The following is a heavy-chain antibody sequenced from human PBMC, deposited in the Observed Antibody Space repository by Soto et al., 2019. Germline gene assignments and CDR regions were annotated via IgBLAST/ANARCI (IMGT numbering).Heavy chain of an antibody. V-gene: IGHV6-1*01. Sequence: SQTLSLTCAISGDSVSSNSAAWNWIRQSPSRGLEWLGRTYYRSKWYNDYAVSVKSRITINPDTSKNQFSLQLNSVTPEDTAVYYCARDPYYYDSSGLPGRSDIWGQGTMVTVSS. CDR3: ARDPYYYDSSGLPGRSDI. CDR1: GDSVSSNSAA. D-gene: IGHD3-22*01. CDR2: TYYRSKWYN. J-gene: IGHJ3*02.